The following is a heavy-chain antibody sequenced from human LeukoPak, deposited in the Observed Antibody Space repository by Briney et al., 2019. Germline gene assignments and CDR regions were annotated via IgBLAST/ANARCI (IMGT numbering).Heavy chain of an antibody. Sequence: PSETLSLTCTVSGGSISSGDYYWSWIRQPPGKGLERIGYIYYSGSTYYNPSLKSRVTISVDTSKNQFSLKLSSVTAADTAVYYCARTPPPNYYDSRVCFDYWGQGTLVTVSS. CDR2: IYYSGST. CDR1: GGSISSGDYY. D-gene: IGHD3-22*01. V-gene: IGHV4-30-4*08. CDR3: ARTPPPNYYDSRVCFDY. J-gene: IGHJ4*02.